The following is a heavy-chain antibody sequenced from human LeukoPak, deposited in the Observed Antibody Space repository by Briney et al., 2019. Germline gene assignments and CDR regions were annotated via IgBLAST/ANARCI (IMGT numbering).Heavy chain of an antibody. CDR3: ADNTISREDAFDI. Sequence: GASVKVSCKASGGTFSSYAISWVRQAPGQGLEWMGGIIPIFGTANYAQKFQGRVTITADESTSTAYMELSSLRSEDTAVYYCADNTISREDAFDIWGQGTMVTVSS. D-gene: IGHD3-3*01. CDR1: GGTFSSYA. CDR2: IIPIFGTA. V-gene: IGHV1-69*01. J-gene: IGHJ3*02.